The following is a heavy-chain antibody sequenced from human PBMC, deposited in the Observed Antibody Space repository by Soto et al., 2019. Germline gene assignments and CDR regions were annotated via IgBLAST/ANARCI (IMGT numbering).Heavy chain of an antibody. V-gene: IGHV4-59*11. Sequence: PSETPSLTCTVSGGSITSPYWSWIRRPPGKGLEWIAYIYDTGISGYTPSTSYNPSLKSRVTMSVDTSKSQFSLKLTSVTAADTAVYYCARGEDAFFYYGLDVWGQGITVTVSS. CDR2: IYDTGISGYTPST. CDR1: GGSITSPY. J-gene: IGHJ6*02. CDR3: ARGEDAFFYYGLDV.